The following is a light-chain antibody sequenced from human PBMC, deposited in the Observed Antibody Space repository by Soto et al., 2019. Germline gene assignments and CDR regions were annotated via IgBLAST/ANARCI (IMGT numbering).Light chain of an antibody. CDR3: HQHGSSPVT. CDR1: QSVSGSK. CDR2: GGS. Sequence: EIVLTQSPGPLSLSPGNRATLSCRASQSVSGSKLAWYQQRPGQAPRPLIYGGSNRATDIPARFSGSGSGTEYNLTISRLEPEDFALYYCHQHGSSPVTFGQGTRLEIK. J-gene: IGKJ2*01. V-gene: IGKV3-20*01.